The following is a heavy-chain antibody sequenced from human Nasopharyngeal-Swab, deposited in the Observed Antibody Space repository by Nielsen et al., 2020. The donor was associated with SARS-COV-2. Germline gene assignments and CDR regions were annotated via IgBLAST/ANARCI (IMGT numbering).Heavy chain of an antibody. J-gene: IGHJ6*03. V-gene: IGHV3-48*03. Sequence: GESLKISCAASGFTFSSYEMNLVRQAPGKGLEGVSYISSSGSTIYYADSVKGRFTISRDNDKNSLYLQMNSLRAEDTAVYYCARALTQSIAVAGTCLPVYYYYYYMDVWGKGTPVTVSS. CDR2: ISSSGSTI. D-gene: IGHD6-19*01. CDR3: ARALTQSIAVAGTCLPVYYYYYYMDV. CDR1: GFTFSSYE.